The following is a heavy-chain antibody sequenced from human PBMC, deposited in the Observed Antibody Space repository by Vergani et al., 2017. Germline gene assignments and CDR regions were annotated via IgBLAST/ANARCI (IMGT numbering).Heavy chain of an antibody. J-gene: IGHJ5*02. CDR2: LSTTGRA. CDR1: CVSVTDYN. D-gene: IGHD6-13*01. V-gene: IGHV4-59*02. Sequence: QAQLQESGPGLVKPSETLSLTCHVFCVSVTDYNCNWIRQAPGKVLEWIGSLSTTGRATHASHNPSLKSRVSISVDTSKSLFSLRLTSVTAADSASYYCAGDTHSWQRADRWGQGLLVSVSS. CDR3: AGDTHSWQRADR.